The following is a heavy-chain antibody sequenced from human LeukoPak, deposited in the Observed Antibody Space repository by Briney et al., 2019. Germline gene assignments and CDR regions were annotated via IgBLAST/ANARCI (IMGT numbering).Heavy chain of an antibody. D-gene: IGHD4-11*01. CDR1: GFTFSGYA. V-gene: IGHV3-30*04. J-gene: IGHJ5*02. CDR3: ARDYSHKGGWFDP. CDR2: ISYDGSNK. Sequence: GGSLRLSCAASGFTFSGYAMHWVRQAPGKGLEWVAVISYDGSNKYYADSVKGRFTISRDNSKNTLYLQMNSLRAEDTAVYYCARDYSHKGGWFDPWGQGTLVTVSS.